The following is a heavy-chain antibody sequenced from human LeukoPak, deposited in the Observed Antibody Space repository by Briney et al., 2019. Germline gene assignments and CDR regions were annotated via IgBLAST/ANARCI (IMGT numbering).Heavy chain of an antibody. D-gene: IGHD2/OR15-2a*01. CDR3: ARDSHRIFDY. CDR1: GGSISSGSYY. V-gene: IGHV4-39*07. Sequence: SETLSLTCTVSGGSISSGSYYWGWIRQPPGKGLEWIGSIYYSGSTYYNPSLKSRVTISVDTSKNQFSLKLSSVTAADTAVYYCARDSHRIFDYWGQGTLVTVSS. J-gene: IGHJ4*02. CDR2: IYYSGST.